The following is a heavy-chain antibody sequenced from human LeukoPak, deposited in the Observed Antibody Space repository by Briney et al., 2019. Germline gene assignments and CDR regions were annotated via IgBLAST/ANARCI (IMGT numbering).Heavy chain of an antibody. CDR1: GYTFTSYG. D-gene: IGHD2-15*01. CDR3: ARVYCSGVSCYSRYYYYYYMDV. J-gene: IGHJ6*03. Sequence: ASVKVSCKASGYTFTSYGISWVRQAPGQGLEWMGWISAYNGNTNYAQKLQGRVTMTTDTSTSTAYMELRSLRSDDTAVYYCARVYCSGVSCYSRYYYYYYMDVWGKGTTVTVSS. V-gene: IGHV1-18*01. CDR2: ISAYNGNT.